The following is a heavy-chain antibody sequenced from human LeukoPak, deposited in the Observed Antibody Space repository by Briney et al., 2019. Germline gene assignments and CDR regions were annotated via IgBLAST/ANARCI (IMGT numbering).Heavy chain of an antibody. V-gene: IGHV3-48*03. CDR2: ISSSGSTI. D-gene: IGHD2-21*01. J-gene: IGHJ6*02. CDR1: GFTFSSYE. Sequence: GGSLRLSCAASGFTFSSYEMNWVRQAPGKGLEWVPYISSSGSTIYYADSVKGRSTISRDNAKNSLYLQVNSLRAEDTAVYYCARDGRLWGRNYYGMDVWGQGTTVTVSS. CDR3: ARDGRLWGRNYYGMDV.